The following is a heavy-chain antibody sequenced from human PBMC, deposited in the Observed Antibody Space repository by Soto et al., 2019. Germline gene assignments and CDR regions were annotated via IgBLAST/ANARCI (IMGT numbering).Heavy chain of an antibody. CDR1: GFTFTNAW. D-gene: IGHD3-3*01. Sequence: PGGSLRLSCAASGFTFTNAWMNWVRQAPGKGLEWVGHIKSKTDGGTTDYAAPVKGRFTISRDDSENTLYLQMNSLKTEDTAVYYCLTDSLSYYDIWSGPSGGFFYYGMDVWGQGTTVTVSS. J-gene: IGHJ6*02. CDR3: LTDSLSYYDIWSGPSGGFFYYGMDV. CDR2: IKSKTDGGTT. V-gene: IGHV3-15*07.